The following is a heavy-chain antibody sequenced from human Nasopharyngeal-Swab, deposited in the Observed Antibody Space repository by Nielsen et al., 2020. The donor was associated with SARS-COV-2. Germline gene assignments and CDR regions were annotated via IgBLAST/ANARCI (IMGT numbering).Heavy chain of an antibody. CDR1: GFTFSSYD. CDR2: IGTAGDT. J-gene: IGHJ5*02. CDR3: ARARPDIVVVPAALLFDP. Sequence: GESLKISCAASGFTFSSYDMHWFRQATGKVLEWVSAIGTAGDTYYPGSVKGRFTISRENAKNSLYLQMNSLRAGDTAVYYCARARPDIVVVPAALLFDPWGQGTLVTVSS. V-gene: IGHV3-13*04. D-gene: IGHD2-2*01.